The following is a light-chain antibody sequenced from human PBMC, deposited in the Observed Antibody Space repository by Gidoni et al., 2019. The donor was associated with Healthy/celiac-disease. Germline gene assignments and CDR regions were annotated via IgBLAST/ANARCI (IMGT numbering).Light chain of an antibody. CDR3: HQSYSTLALT. J-gene: IGKJ4*01. CDR1: QSISSY. CDR2: AAS. Sequence: DIQMTQSPSSLSASVGDRVTITCRASQSISSYLNWYQQKPGKAPKLLIYAASSLQSGVPLRFSGSVSGTDLTLTISSRQPEDCATYYRHQSYSTLALTFGGGTKVEIK. V-gene: IGKV1-39*01.